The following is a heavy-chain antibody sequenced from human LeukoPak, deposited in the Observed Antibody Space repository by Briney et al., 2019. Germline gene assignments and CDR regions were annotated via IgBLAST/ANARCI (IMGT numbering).Heavy chain of an antibody. J-gene: IGHJ6*03. CDR3: AKPYWAGTTSRGYSYYVDV. V-gene: IGHV4-39*01. CDR2: IHYSGST. CDR1: GGSISSSSYD. Sequence: PSETLSLTCTVSGGSISSSSYDWGWIRQPPGTGLEWIGSIHYSGSTYYNPSLKSRVTISLDTSKNQLSLNLSSVTAADTAVYYCAKPYWAGTTSRGYSYYVDVWGKGTTVTVSS. D-gene: IGHD1-1*01.